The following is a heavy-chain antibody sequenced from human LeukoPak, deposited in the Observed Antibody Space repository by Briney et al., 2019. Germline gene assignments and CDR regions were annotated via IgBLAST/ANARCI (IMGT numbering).Heavy chain of an antibody. CDR3: AKESSVYCTDGVCSLDF. D-gene: IGHD2-8*01. V-gene: IGHV3-9*01. Sequence: GRSLRLSCAASGFTFGDYAMHWVRQAPGKGLEWVSGISWDSANIGYADSVKGRFTISRDNTKDSLYLQMNSLRAEDTALYYCAKESSVYCTDGVCSLDFWGQGSLVTVSS. J-gene: IGHJ4*02. CDR2: ISWDSANI. CDR1: GFTFGDYA.